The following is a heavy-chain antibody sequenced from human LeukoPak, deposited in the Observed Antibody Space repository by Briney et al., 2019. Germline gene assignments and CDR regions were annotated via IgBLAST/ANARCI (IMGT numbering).Heavy chain of an antibody. CDR3: ARGGGYCSSTSCMPN. J-gene: IGHJ4*02. V-gene: IGHV4-59*12. CDR1: GGSISSYY. Sequence: PSETLSLTCTVSGGSISSYYWSWIRQPPGKGLEWIGYIYYSGSTNYNPSLKSRVTISVDASKNQFSLKLSSVTAADTAVYYCARGGGYCSSTSCMPNWGQGTLVTVSS. D-gene: IGHD2-2*03. CDR2: IYYSGST.